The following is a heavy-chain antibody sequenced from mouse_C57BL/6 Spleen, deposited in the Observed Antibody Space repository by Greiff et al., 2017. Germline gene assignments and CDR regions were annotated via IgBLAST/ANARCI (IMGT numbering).Heavy chain of an antibody. CDR2: ISYDGSN. V-gene: IGHV3-6*01. Sequence: EVQLQESGPGLVKPSQSLSLTCSVTGYSITSGYYWNWIRQFPGNKLEWMGYISYDGSNNYNPSLKNRISITRDTSKNQFFLKLNSVTTEDTATYYCARDPTAVATDWGQGTTLTVSS. D-gene: IGHD1-1*01. J-gene: IGHJ2*01. CDR3: ARDPTAVATD. CDR1: GYSITSGYY.